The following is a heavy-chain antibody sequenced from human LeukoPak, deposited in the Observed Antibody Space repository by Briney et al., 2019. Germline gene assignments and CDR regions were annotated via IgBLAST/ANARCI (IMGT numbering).Heavy chain of an antibody. CDR1: GXNVSSNY. V-gene: IGHV3-66*01. CDR2: IYSGGST. CDR3: ARGSPFDD. J-gene: IGHJ4*02. D-gene: IGHD1-26*01. Sequence: GGSLRLSCAASGXNVSSNYMSWVRQAPGKGLEWVSGIYSGGSTYYADSVKGRFTISRDKPKNMVYLQMNSLRAEDTAVYYCARGSPFDDWGQGTLVTVSS.